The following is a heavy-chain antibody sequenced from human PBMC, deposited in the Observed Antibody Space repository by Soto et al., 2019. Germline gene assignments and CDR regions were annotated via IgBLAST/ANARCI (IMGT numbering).Heavy chain of an antibody. V-gene: IGHV3-15*01. J-gene: IGHJ4*02. D-gene: IGHD3-22*01. CDR3: TTGYDSSGSIDY. CDR1: GFTFSNAW. CDR2: IKSKTDGGTT. Sequence: EVQLVESGGGLVKPGGSLRLSCAASGFTFSNAWMSWVRQAPGKGLEWVGRIKSKTDGGTTDYAAPVKGRFTISRDDSKNKLYLQMNSLKTEDTDVYYCTTGYDSSGSIDYWGQGTLVTVSS.